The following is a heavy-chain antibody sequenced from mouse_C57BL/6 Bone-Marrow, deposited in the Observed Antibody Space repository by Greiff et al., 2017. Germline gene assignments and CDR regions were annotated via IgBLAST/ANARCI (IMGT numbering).Heavy chain of an antibody. CDR3: ARLASYYVDY. CDR2: ISSGSSII. CDR1: GFTFSDYG. J-gene: IGHJ2*01. Sequence: EVKLQESGGGLVKPGGSLKLSCAASGFTFSDYGMHWVRQAPEKGLEWVAYISSGSSIIYYADTVKGRFTISRDNAKNTLFLQMPSLGSEDTAMYYCARLASYYVDYWGRGTTITVTA. V-gene: IGHV5-17*01.